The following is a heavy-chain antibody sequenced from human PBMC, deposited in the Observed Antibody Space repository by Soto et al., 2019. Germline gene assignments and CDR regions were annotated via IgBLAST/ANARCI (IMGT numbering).Heavy chain of an antibody. CDR2: ISHDGSNK. V-gene: IGHV3-30*18. J-gene: IGHJ6*02. CDR3: TKRRNVLRFLEWSSGMEV. D-gene: IGHD3-3*01. Sequence: GGSLRLSCAASGFTFSSYGMHWVRQAPGKGLEWVAFISHDGSNKYYADSMKGRISMSRDNSKSTVYLQMSSLRAEDTAVYYCTKRRNVLRFLEWSSGMEVWGQGTTVTVSS. CDR1: GFTFSSYG.